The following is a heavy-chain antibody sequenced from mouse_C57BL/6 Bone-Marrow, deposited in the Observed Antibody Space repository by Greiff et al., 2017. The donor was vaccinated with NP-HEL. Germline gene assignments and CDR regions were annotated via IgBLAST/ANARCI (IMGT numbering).Heavy chain of an antibody. J-gene: IGHJ2*01. CDR3: ARSAFYYCDSSYPYYFGC. Sequence: QVQLQQPGAELVRPGSSVKLSCKASGYTFTSYWMHWVKQRPIQGLEWIGNIDPSDSETHYNHKFKDKATLTVDKSSSTAYMQLSSLTSEDSAVYCCARSAFYYCDSSYPYYFGCWGQGTTLTVSS. D-gene: IGHD1-1*01. CDR2: IDPSDSET. V-gene: IGHV1-52*01. CDR1: GYTFTSYW.